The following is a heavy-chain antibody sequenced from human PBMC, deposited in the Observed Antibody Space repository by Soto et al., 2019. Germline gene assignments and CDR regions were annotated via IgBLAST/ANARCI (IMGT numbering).Heavy chain of an antibody. CDR3: VRWWNGFDY. J-gene: IGHJ4*02. D-gene: IGHD1-1*01. Sequence: QVRLVESGGDLVKPGWSLRLSCVGSGFIFGDYAMGWIRQAPGKGLEWISYISLSGYVTFDADSVKGRFTFSRENAKNSIYVEMNSLTPGDTHVYYCVRWWNGFDYWGQGTLVTVSS. V-gene: IGHV3-11*01. CDR1: GFIFGDYA. CDR2: ISLSGYVT.